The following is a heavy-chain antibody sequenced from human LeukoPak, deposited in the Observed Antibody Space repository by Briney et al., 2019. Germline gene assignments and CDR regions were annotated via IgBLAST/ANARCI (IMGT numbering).Heavy chain of an antibody. Sequence: GGSLRLSCAASGFTFSDYYMSWIRQAPGKGLEWVSAISGSGGSTYYADSVKGRFTISRDNSKNTLYLQMNSLRAEDTAVYYCAKGEHQPYYFDYWGQGTLVTVSS. J-gene: IGHJ4*02. CDR1: GFTFSDYY. CDR2: ISGSGGST. V-gene: IGHV3-23*01. CDR3: AKGEHQPYYFDY.